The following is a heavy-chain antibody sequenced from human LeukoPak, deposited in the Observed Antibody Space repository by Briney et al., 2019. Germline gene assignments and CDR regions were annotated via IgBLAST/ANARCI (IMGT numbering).Heavy chain of an antibody. J-gene: IGHJ6*02. CDR1: GGSISSGGYS. V-gene: IGHV4-30-2*01. CDR2: IYHSGSP. CDR3: ARLIRATNGMDV. Sequence: SETLSLTCTVSGGSISSGGYSWSWIRQPPGKGLEWIGYIYHSGSPYYNPSLKNRVTISVDRSKNQFSLKLSSVTAADTAVYYCARLIRATNGMDVWGQGTTVTVSS. D-gene: IGHD1-26*01.